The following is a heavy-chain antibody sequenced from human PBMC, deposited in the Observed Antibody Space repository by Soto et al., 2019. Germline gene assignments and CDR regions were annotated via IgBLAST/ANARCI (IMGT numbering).Heavy chain of an antibody. Sequence: QVPLVQSGAEVKKPGASVKVSCRASGYTFTTYTLLWVRQAPGQRLEWMAWINPGNGDTKYSKKFQGRVTATRDTSARTPYMEMSRLRSEDTATYYCARKQPGFQIGWEWALEIWGQGTRVTVSS. CDR2: INPGNGDT. CDR3: ARKQPGFQIGWEWALEI. V-gene: IGHV1-3*01. J-gene: IGHJ3*02. CDR1: GYTFTTYT. D-gene: IGHD3-3*01.